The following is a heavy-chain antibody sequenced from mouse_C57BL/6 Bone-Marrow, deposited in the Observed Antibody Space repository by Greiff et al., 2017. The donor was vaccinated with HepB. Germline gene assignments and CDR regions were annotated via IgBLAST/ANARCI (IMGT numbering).Heavy chain of an antibody. CDR3: ARDLFYAMDY. Sequence: EVHLVESGGGLVKPGGSLKLSCAASGFTFSSYAMSWVRQTPEKRLEWVATISDGGSYTYYPDNVKGRFTISRDNAKNNLYLQMSHLKSEDTAMYFCARDLFYAMDYWGQGTSVTVSS. CDR1: GFTFSSYA. V-gene: IGHV5-4*01. CDR2: ISDGGSYT. J-gene: IGHJ4*01.